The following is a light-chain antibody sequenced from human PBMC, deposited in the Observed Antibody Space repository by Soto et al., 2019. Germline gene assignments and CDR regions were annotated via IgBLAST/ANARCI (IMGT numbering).Light chain of an antibody. CDR2: DVT. Sequence: QSALTQPRSVSGSPGQSVTISCTGTSNDVGAYHYVSWYQHHSGKAPKLIIYDVTQRPSGIPDRFSGSKSGNTASLTISGLQADDEADYHCCSYADNYFYVFGTGTKVTVL. J-gene: IGLJ1*01. V-gene: IGLV2-11*01. CDR1: SNDVGAYHY. CDR3: CSYADNYFYV.